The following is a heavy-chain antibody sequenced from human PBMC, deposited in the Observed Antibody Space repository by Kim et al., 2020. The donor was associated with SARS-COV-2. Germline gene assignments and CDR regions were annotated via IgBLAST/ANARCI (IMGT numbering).Heavy chain of an antibody. CDR3: ARVLTSGWSYFDY. V-gene: IGHV3-21*01. J-gene: IGHJ4*02. D-gene: IGHD6-19*01. Sequence: GGSLRLSCAASGFTFSSYSMNWVRQAPGKGLEWISFISSSGTYIYYADSMKGRFTISRDNARATLYLHMNSLRAEDTAVYYCARVLTSGWSYFDYWGQG. CDR1: GFTFSSYS. CDR2: ISSSGTYI.